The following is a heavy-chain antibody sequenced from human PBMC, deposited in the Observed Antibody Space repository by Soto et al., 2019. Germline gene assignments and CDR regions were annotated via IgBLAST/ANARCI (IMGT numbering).Heavy chain of an antibody. CDR1: GGTFSGYY. CDR2: ISHRGST. Sequence: SETLSLTCAVYGGTFSGYYWSWIRQPPGKGLEWIGEISHRGSTNYNPSLKSRVTISVDTSKNQFSLNLKSVTAADTAVYYCGRFFWAPVVGATRDDFGGQGILVTVSP. D-gene: IGHD1-26*01. CDR3: GRFFWAPVVGATRDDF. V-gene: IGHV4-34*01. J-gene: IGHJ4*02.